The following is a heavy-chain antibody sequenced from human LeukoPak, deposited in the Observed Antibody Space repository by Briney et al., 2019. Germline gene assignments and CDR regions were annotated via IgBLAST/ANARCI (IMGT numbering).Heavy chain of an antibody. Sequence: SGPTLVNPTQTLTLTCTFSGFSLSSGVGVGWIRQPPGKALEWLALIYWNDDQRYSPSLKSRISITKDTSTNQVVLRMTNMDPVDTATYYCARMGYNYGYWIDYWGQGTLVTVSS. CDR2: IYWNDDQ. V-gene: IGHV2-5*01. D-gene: IGHD5-18*01. J-gene: IGHJ4*02. CDR1: GFSLSSGVG. CDR3: ARMGYNYGYWIDY.